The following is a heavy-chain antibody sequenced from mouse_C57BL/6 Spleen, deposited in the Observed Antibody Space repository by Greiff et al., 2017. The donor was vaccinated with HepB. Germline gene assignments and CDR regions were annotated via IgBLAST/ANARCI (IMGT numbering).Heavy chain of an antibody. J-gene: IGHJ3*01. V-gene: IGHV1-69*01. D-gene: IGHD4-1*01. CDR2: IDPSDSYT. Sequence: QVQLQQSGAELVMPGASVKLSCKASGYTFTSYWMHWVKQRPGQGLEWIGEIDPSDSYTNYNQKFKGKSTLTVDKSSSTAYMQLSSLTSEDSAVYYCARGGPSGTGFAYWGQGTLVTVSA. CDR3: ARGGPSGTGFAY. CDR1: GYTFTSYW.